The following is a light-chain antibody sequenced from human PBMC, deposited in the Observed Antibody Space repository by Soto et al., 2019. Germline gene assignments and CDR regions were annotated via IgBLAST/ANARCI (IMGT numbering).Light chain of an antibody. V-gene: IGLV1-40*01. CDR1: SSNIGAGFD. CDR3: QSYDSKLRGVV. CDR2: GNN. Sequence: QSVRTQPPSVSAAPGQRVTISCTGSSSNIGAGFDVHWYQQFPGTAPKLLIFGNNNRPSGVPDRFSGSKSGTSASLAIAGLQAEDEADYYCQSYDSKLRGVVFGGGTKLTVL. J-gene: IGLJ2*01.